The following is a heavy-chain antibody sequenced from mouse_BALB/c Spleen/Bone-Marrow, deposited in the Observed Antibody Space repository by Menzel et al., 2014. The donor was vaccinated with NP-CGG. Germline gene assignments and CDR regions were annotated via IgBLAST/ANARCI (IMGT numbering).Heavy chain of an antibody. CDR3: ARRYYYGSSPFAY. D-gene: IGHD1-1*01. CDR2: IYWDDDK. J-gene: IGHJ3*01. CDR1: GFSLXTSGMG. Sequence: QVTLKESGPGILQPSQTLSLTCSFSGFSLXTSGMGVSWIRQPSGKGPEWLAHIYWDDDKRYNPSLKSRLTISKDTSRNQVFLKITSVDTADTATYYCARRYYYGSSPFAYWGQGTLVTASA. V-gene: IGHV8-12*01.